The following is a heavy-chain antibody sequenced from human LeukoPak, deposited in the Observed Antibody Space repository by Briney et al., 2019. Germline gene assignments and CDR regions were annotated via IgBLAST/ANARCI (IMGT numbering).Heavy chain of an antibody. CDR1: GGSLSSSNW. J-gene: IGHJ4*02. V-gene: IGHV4-4*02. CDR3: ASYGSGRRSEGY. Sequence: SGTLSLTCAVSGGSLSSSNWWSWVRQPPGKGLEWIGSIYYSGSTYYNPSLKSRVTISVDTSKNQFSLKLSSVTAADTAVYYCASYGSGRRSEGYWGQGTLVTVSS. D-gene: IGHD3-10*01. CDR2: IYYSGST.